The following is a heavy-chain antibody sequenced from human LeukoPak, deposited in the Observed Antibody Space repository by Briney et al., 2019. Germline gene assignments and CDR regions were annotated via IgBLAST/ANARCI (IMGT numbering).Heavy chain of an antibody. D-gene: IGHD3-10*01. Sequence: ASVKVSCKASGYTFTGYYMHWVRQAPGQGLEWMGWINPNSGGTNYAQKFQGRVTMTRDTSISTAHMELSRLRSDDTAVYYCARARITMVRGHLASYYFDYWGQGTLVTVSS. CDR1: GYTFTGYY. V-gene: IGHV1-2*02. CDR3: ARARITMVRGHLASYYFDY. CDR2: INPNSGGT. J-gene: IGHJ4*02.